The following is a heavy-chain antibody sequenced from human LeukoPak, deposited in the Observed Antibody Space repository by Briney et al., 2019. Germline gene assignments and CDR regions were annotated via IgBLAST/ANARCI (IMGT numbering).Heavy chain of an antibody. CDR3: ARTTYDSSGYYFDY. CDR1: GFTFSSYW. CDR2: ISSSSSTI. V-gene: IGHV3-48*01. Sequence: PGGSLRLSCAASGFTFSSYWMSWVRQAPGKGLEWVSYISSSSSTIYYADSVKGRFTISRDNAKNSLYLQMNSLRAEDTAVYYCARTTYDSSGYYFDYWGQGTLVTVSS. J-gene: IGHJ4*02. D-gene: IGHD3-22*01.